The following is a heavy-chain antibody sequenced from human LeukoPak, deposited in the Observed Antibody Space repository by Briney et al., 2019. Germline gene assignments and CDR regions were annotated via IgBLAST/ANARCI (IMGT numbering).Heavy chain of an antibody. D-gene: IGHD1-1*01. V-gene: IGHV4-34*01. J-gene: IGHJ4*02. Sequence: PSETLSLTCAVYGGSFSGYYWSWIRQPPGKGLEWIGEINHSGSTNYNPSLKSRVTISADTSKNQFSLKLSSVTAADTAVYYCARGRRWNGNDYWGQGTLVTVSS. CDR1: GGSFSGYY. CDR3: ARGRRWNGNDY. CDR2: INHSGST.